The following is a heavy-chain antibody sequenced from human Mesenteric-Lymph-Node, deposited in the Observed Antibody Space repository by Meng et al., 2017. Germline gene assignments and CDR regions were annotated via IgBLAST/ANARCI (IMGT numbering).Heavy chain of an antibody. J-gene: IGHJ4*02. CDR2: ISSSGSTI. CDR3: ARDGSAWYFDS. Sequence: GGSLRLSCAASGFTFSSYEMNWVRQAPGKGLEWVSYISSSGSTIYFSDSVKGRFTISRDNTKNTLYLHMNSLRVDDTAVYYCARDGSAWYFDSWGQGTLVTVSS. V-gene: IGHV3-48*03. D-gene: IGHD6-19*01. CDR1: GFTFSSYE.